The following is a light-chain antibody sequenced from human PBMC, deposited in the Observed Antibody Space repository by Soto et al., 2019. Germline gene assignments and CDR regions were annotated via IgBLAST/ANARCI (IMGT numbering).Light chain of an antibody. J-gene: IGLJ1*01. V-gene: IGLV2-14*01. CDR2: EVS. CDR1: SSDVGGYNY. CDR3: SSYTSSSTYV. Sequence: QSVLTQPASVSGSPGQSITISCTGTSSDVGGYNYVSWYQQHPGKAPKLMIYEVSNRPSGVSNRFSGSKSGNTASLTISGLQAEDEADYYRSSYTSSSTYVLGTGTKVTVL.